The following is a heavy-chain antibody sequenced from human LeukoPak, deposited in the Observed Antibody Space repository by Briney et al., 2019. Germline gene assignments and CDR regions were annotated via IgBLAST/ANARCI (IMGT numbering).Heavy chain of an antibody. CDR2: IYHSGSI. CDR1: GYSISSGYY. J-gene: IGHJ6*04. V-gene: IGHV4-38-2*02. Sequence: TSETLSLTCTVSGYSISSGYYWGWIRQPPGKGLEWIGSIYHSGSIYYNPSLKSRVTISVDTSKNQFSLKLSSVTAADTAVYYCARFNWGIQHQHYLHLDLWGKGTTVTVSS. D-gene: IGHD7-27*01. CDR3: ARFNWGIQHQHYLHLDL.